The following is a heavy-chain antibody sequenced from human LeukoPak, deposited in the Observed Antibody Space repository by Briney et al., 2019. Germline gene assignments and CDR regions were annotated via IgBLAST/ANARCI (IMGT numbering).Heavy chain of an antibody. J-gene: IGHJ5*02. CDR2: ISGSGGST. CDR3: AKDGGSREDNWFDP. V-gene: IGHV3-23*01. D-gene: IGHD6-13*01. CDR1: GFTLSSYA. Sequence: GSLRLSCAASGFTLSSYAMSWVRQAPGKGLEWVSAISGSGGSTYYADSVKGRFTISRDNSKNTLYLQMNSLRAEDTAVYYCAKDGGSREDNWFDPWGQGTLVTVSS.